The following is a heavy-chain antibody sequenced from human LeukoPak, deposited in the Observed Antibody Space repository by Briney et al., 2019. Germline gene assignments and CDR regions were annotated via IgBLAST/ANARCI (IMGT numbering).Heavy chain of an antibody. CDR3: ARARVIPASFDD. V-gene: IGHV4-61*02. D-gene: IGHD3-16*02. J-gene: IGHJ4*02. CDR1: GSSITFGSYY. Sequence: SETLSLTCTVSGSSITFGSYYWTWIRQPAGMGLEWIGRIYTSGRTFYNPSLKSRVTISMDTSMNQFSLRLNSVTAADTAVYYCARARVIPASFDDWGQGTLLTVSS. CDR2: IYTSGRT.